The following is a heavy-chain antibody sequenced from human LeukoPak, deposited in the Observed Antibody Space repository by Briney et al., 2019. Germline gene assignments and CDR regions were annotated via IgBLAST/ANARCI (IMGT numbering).Heavy chain of an antibody. J-gene: IGHJ4*02. CDR2: IYHSGST. V-gene: IGHV4-38-2*01. D-gene: IGHD3-22*01. CDR1: GYSISSGYY. CDR3: ARIMGFSGYYSKYYFDY. Sequence: PSETLSLTCAVSGYSISSGYYWGGIRQPPGKGLEWIGSIYHSGSTYYNPSLKSRVTISVDTSKNQFSLKLSSVTAADTAVYYCARIMGFSGYYSKYYFDYWGQGTLVTVSS.